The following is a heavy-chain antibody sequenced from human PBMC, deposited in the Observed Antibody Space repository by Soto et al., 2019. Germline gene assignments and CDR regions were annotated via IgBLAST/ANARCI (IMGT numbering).Heavy chain of an antibody. V-gene: IGHV3-30-3*01. J-gene: IGHJ6*02. CDR1: GFTFSSYA. D-gene: IGHD3-3*01. CDR2: ISYDGSNK. CDR3: ARDRDYDFWSGSGFSLDV. Sequence: GGSLRLSCAASGFTFSSYAMHWVRQAPGKGLEWVAVISYDGSNKYYADSVKGRFTISRDNSKNTLYLQMNSLRAEDTAVYYCARDRDYDFWSGSGFSLDVWGQGTTVTVSS.